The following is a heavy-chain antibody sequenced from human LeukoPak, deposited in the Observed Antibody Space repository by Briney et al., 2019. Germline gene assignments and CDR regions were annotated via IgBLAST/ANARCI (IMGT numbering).Heavy chain of an antibody. CDR3: ARDGERGCEIYF. CDR1: RGTFLKYV. D-gene: IGHD2-21*01. V-gene: IGHV1-69*04. J-gene: IGHJ4*03. CDR2: IIPILNIT. Sequence: SVTESLKAYRGTFLKYVLSWVRQAPGQGLEWMGRIIPILNITHYAQKFQGRVTIAADKSTSTAYMELSSLRSEDTAMYYCARDGERGCEIYFWGQGTLVTVSS.